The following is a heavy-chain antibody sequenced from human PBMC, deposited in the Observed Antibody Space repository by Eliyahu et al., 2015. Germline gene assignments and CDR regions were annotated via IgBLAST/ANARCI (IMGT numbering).Heavy chain of an antibody. CDR3: VRQGQNDFWSDYSYYYMDV. J-gene: IGHJ6*03. D-gene: IGHD3-3*01. Sequence: KPXETLSLTCTVSGDSMTSTGYHWGWIRQPPGKGLEWIGSVYHNENTHYNPSLKSRVTISIDTSKKGFSLKLTSVTVADTAVFYCVRQGQNDFWSDYSYYYMDVWGKGTTVTVSS. V-gene: IGHV4-39*01. CDR1: GDSMTSTGYH. CDR2: VYHNENT.